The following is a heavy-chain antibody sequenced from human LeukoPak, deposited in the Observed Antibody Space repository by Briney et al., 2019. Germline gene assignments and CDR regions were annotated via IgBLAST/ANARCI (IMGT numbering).Heavy chain of an antibody. CDR2: INAGNDNT. CDR3: ARDLGYCTGGTCYPNWFDP. J-gene: IGHJ5*02. D-gene: IGHD2-15*01. V-gene: IGHV1-3*01. Sequence: ASVKVSCKASGYTFTSYAMHWVRQAPGQRLEWMGWINAGNDNTKYSQKFQGRVTITRDTSASTAYMELSSLRSEDTAVYYCARDLGYCTGGTCYPNWFDPWGHGTLVTVSS. CDR1: GYTFTSYA.